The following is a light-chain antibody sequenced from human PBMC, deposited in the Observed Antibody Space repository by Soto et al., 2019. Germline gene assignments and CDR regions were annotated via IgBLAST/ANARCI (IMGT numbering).Light chain of an antibody. CDR3: QWRSDWPPRLT. V-gene: IGKV3-11*01. J-gene: IGKJ4*01. CDR2: DAS. CDR1: ESIGNY. Sequence: EVVLTQSPATLSLSPGERATLSCRASESIGNYLAWYQQKLGQAPKLLIYDASHRAIGIPGRISGDGSGTDFTLTISGLEPEDFAVYYCQWRSDWPPRLTFGGGTKVEIK.